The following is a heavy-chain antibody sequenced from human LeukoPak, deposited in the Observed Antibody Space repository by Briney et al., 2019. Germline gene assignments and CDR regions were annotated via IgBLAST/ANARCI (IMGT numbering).Heavy chain of an antibody. Sequence: SETLSLTCAVYGGSFSGYYWSWIRQPPGKGLEWIGEINHSGSTNYNPSLKSRVTISVDTSKNQFSLKLSSVTAADTAVYYCARAFGYGDYDFDYWGQGTLVTVSP. V-gene: IGHV4-34*01. D-gene: IGHD4-17*01. CDR1: GGSFSGYY. CDR3: ARAFGYGDYDFDY. CDR2: INHSGST. J-gene: IGHJ4*02.